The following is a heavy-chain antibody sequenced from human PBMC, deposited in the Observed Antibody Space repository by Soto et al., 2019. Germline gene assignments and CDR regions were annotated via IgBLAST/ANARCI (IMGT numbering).Heavy chain of an antibody. V-gene: IGHV1-2*02. CDR1: GYTFTGYY. CDR3: ARDLANSNPYYFDY. CDR2: INPNSGGT. Sequence: GASVKVSCKASGYTFTGYYMHWVRQAPGQGLEWMGWINPNSGGTNYAQKFQGRVTMTRDTSKNQFSLKLSSVTAADTAVYYCARDLANSNPYYFDYWGQGTLVTVSS. D-gene: IGHD4-4*01. J-gene: IGHJ4*02.